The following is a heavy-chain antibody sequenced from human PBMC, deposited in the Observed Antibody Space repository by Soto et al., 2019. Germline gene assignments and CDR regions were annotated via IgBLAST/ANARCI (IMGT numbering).Heavy chain of an antibody. Sequence: PSETLSLTCTVSGGSISSSSYYWGWIRQPPGKGLEWIGSIYYSGSTYYNPSLKSRVTISVDTSKNQFSLKLSSVTAADTAVYYCARHYAVRFLEHDGMDVWAQGTTVTVSS. D-gene: IGHD3-3*01. V-gene: IGHV4-39*01. J-gene: IGHJ6*02. CDR1: GGSISSSSYY. CDR2: IYYSGST. CDR3: ARHYAVRFLEHDGMDV.